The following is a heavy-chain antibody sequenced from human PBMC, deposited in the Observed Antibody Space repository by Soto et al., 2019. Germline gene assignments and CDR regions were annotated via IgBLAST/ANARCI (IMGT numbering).Heavy chain of an antibody. CDR1: GGIFSTYA. J-gene: IGHJ4*02. V-gene: IGHV1-69*01. Sequence: QVQLVQSGAEVKKPGSSVKVSCKASGGIFSTYAISWLRRAPGQGLEWMGGIIPIFGTPNYAQRFHGRVTTAADESTSTAYMELSRLRAEDTAVYYCARDRDDYGSGNYYNRIDFWGQGTLVTVSS. CDR2: IIPIFGTP. D-gene: IGHD3-10*01. CDR3: ARDRDDYGSGNYYNRIDF.